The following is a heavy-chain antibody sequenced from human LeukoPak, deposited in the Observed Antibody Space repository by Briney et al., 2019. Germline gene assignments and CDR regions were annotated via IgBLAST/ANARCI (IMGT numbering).Heavy chain of an antibody. CDR1: GYLFVSYY. D-gene: IGHD3-22*01. CDR3: ARGGTYYDTSGNIRY. CDR2: INSGGGST. V-gene: IGHV1-46*01. Sequence: ASVKVSCKASGYLFVSYYIHWVRQAPGQGLEWMGFINSGGGSTTYAQKFQGRISMTRDTSTDTVYIELSSLRSEDTAVYYCARGGTYYDTSGNIRYWGQGTLVTVSS. J-gene: IGHJ1*01.